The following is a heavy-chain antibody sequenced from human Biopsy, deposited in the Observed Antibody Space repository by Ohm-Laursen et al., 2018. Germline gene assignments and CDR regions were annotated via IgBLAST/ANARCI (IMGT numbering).Heavy chain of an antibody. CDR1: GGSISSYY. CDR2: IYTSGST. Sequence: GTLSLTCTVSGGSISSYYWNWIRQPAGKGLEWIGRIYTSGSTNFNPSLKSRVTMSIDTSKNQFSLKLSSVTAADTAVYYCARVRVWADSEGAFDPWGQGTMVTVSS. CDR3: ARVRVWADSEGAFDP. D-gene: IGHD1-26*01. J-gene: IGHJ3*01. V-gene: IGHV4-4*07.